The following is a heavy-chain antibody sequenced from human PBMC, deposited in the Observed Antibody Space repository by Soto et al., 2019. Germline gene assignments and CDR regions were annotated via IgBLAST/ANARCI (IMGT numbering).Heavy chain of an antibody. Sequence: QVQLVQSGAEVKKPGASVKVSCTASGFTFTTYDIHWVRQATGQGLEWMGWMNPNTGNAGYAQKFQGRVTMTRNTSITTAYMELSSLRSEDTAVYYCARRKERSGPHYFDSWGQGRLVTVSS. V-gene: IGHV1-8*01. CDR1: GFTFTTYD. D-gene: IGHD6-25*01. CDR3: ARRKERSGPHYFDS. CDR2: MNPNTGNA. J-gene: IGHJ4*02.